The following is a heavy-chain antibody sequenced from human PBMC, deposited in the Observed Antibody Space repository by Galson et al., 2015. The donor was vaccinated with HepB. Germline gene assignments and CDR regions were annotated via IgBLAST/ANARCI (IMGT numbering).Heavy chain of an antibody. V-gene: IGHV3-66*01. CDR1: GFTVSSNY. CDR2: IYSGGST. CDR3: ARDWGGSYYEGNAFDI. Sequence: SLRLSCAASGFTVSSNYMSWVRQAPGKELEWVSVIYSGGSTYYADSVKGGFTISRDNSKNTLYLQMNSLRAEDTAVYYCARDWGGSYYEGNAFDIWGQGTMVTVSS. J-gene: IGHJ3*02. D-gene: IGHD1-26*01.